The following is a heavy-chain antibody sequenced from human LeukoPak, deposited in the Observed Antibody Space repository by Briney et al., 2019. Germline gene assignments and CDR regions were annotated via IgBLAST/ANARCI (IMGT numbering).Heavy chain of an antibody. CDR1: GGTFSSYA. J-gene: IGHJ6*02. Sequence: ASVKVSCKASGGTFSSYAISWVRQAPGQGLEWMGWISAYNGNTNYAQKLQGRVTMTTDTSTSTAYMELRSLRSDDTAVYYCARDADSSSWYPHYYYYYGMDVWGQGTTVTVSS. D-gene: IGHD6-13*01. CDR3: ARDADSSSWYPHYYYYYGMDV. V-gene: IGHV1-18*01. CDR2: ISAYNGNT.